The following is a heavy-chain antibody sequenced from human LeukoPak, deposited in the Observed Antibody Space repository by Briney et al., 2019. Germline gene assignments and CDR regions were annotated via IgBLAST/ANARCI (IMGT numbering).Heavy chain of an antibody. CDR1: GGSISSSSYY. Sequence: PSETLSLTCTVSGGSISSSSYYWGWIRPPPGKGLEWIGSIYYSGSTYYNPSLKSRVTISVDTSKNQFSLKLSSVTAADTAVYYCARHPRGAARPGYYYYYYMDVWGKGTTVTVSS. CDR3: ARHPRGAARPGYYYYYYMDV. J-gene: IGHJ6*03. V-gene: IGHV4-39*01. CDR2: IYYSGST. D-gene: IGHD6-6*01.